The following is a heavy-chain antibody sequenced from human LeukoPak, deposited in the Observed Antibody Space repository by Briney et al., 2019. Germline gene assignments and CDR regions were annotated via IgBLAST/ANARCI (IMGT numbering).Heavy chain of an antibody. CDR1: GFIFSDYW. V-gene: IGHV3-74*01. J-gene: IGHJ6*02. CDR3: ASEGSRYSSSPFYGMDV. CDR2: INSDGSST. Sequence: GGSLRLSCAASGFIFSDYWMHWVRQAPGKGLVWVSRINSDGSSTSHADSVKGRFTISRDNSKNTLYLQMNSLRAEDTAVYYCASEGSRYSSSPFYGMDVWGQGTTVTVSS. D-gene: IGHD6-6*01.